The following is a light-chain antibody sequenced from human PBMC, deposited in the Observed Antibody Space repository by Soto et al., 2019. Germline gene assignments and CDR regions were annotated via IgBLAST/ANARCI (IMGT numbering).Light chain of an antibody. Sequence: EIVLTQYPCTLSFSPWERSTLSFMASQSVNSKLAWYQQKPGQAPRLLIYGASTRATGIPARFSGSGSGTEFTLTISSLQSGDFAVYYCQQYNNWPPITFGQGTRLEIK. J-gene: IGKJ5*01. V-gene: IGKV3-15*01. CDR1: QSVNSK. CDR2: GAS. CDR3: QQYNNWPPIT.